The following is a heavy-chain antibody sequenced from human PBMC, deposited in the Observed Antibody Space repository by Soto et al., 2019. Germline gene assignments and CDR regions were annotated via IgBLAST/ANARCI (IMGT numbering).Heavy chain of an antibody. Sequence: QVQLVQSGAEVKKPGSSVKVSCEASGGTFNNSAVSWVRQPPGQGLEWLGGIIPIFGTATYAEKFQGRVTTTAAKSTTTPYMLLSSRRSNDTAVYFCASVGGNVLPGDYLYSFDYWCQGTLVTVSS. CDR2: IIPIFGTA. V-gene: IGHV1-69*06. D-gene: IGHD4-17*01. CDR1: GGTFNNSA. J-gene: IGHJ4*02. CDR3: ASVGGNVLPGDYLYSFDY.